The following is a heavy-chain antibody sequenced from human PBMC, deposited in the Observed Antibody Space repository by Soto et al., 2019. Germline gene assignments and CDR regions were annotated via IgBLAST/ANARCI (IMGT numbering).Heavy chain of an antibody. V-gene: IGHV6-1*01. CDR2: THYRSKWYN. J-gene: IGHJ3*02. D-gene: IGHD3-22*01. Sequence: PSQTLSLTCAISGDSVSSNSAAWNWIRQSPSRGLEWLGRTHYRSKWYNDYAVSVKSRITINPDTSKNQFSLQLNSVTPEDTAVYYCARERAQITMIVVVDPDAFDIWGQGTMVTVSS. CDR3: ARERAQITMIVVVDPDAFDI. CDR1: GDSVSSNSAA.